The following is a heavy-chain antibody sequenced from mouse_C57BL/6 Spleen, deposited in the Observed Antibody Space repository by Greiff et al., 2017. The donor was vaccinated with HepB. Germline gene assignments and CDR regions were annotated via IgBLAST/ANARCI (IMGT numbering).Heavy chain of an antibody. CDR3: ARRMIYYDYGGGFVDY. Sequence: QVQLQQSGAELARPGASVKLSCKASGYTFTSYGISWVKQRTGQGLEWIGEIYPRSGNTYYNEKFKGKATLTADKSSSTAYMELRSLTSEDSAVYFCARRMIYYDYGGGFVDYWGQGTTLTVSS. D-gene: IGHD2-4*01. CDR1: GYTFTSYG. J-gene: IGHJ2*01. V-gene: IGHV1-81*01. CDR2: IYPRSGNT.